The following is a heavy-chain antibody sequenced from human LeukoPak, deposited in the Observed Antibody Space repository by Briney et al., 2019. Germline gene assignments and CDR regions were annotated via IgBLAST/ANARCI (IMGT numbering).Heavy chain of an antibody. CDR3: ARDKGYDVDY. Sequence: GGSPRLSCAASGFTFNNYWMHWVRQAPGKGLVWVSLINADGSSTSYADSVKGRFTISRDNAKNTLYLQMNSLRAEDTAVYYCARDKGYDVDYWGQGTLVTVSS. J-gene: IGHJ4*02. V-gene: IGHV3-74*01. CDR2: INADGSST. CDR1: GFTFNNYW. D-gene: IGHD5-12*01.